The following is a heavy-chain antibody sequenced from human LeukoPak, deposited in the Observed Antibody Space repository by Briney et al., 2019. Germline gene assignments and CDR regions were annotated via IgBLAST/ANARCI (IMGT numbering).Heavy chain of an antibody. J-gene: IGHJ4*02. V-gene: IGHV1-3*01. CDR1: GYIFTSYA. Sequence: ASVKVSCKASGYIFTSYAMHWVRQAPGQRLEWMGWINAGNGNTKYSQKFQGRVTITRDTSASTVHMELRGLRSEDTAVYYCARDQEGFDYWGQGTVVTVSS. CDR3: ARDQEGFDY. CDR2: INAGNGNT.